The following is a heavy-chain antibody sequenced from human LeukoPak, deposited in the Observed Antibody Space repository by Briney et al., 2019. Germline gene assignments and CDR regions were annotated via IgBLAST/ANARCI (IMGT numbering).Heavy chain of an antibody. J-gene: IGHJ6*03. D-gene: IGHD2-15*01. CDR3: ARQRICSGARCYYYMDV. CDR2: IHSSGIT. Sequence: PSETLSLTCTISGDSVSSGDYCWSWIRQSPGKGLEYIGYIHSSGITHYSPSLKSRLAVSVDVSRKHFSLGLTSVTAADTAVYYCARQRICSGARCYYYMDVWGKGTTVTVSS. V-gene: IGHV4-30-4*08. CDR1: GDSVSSGDYC.